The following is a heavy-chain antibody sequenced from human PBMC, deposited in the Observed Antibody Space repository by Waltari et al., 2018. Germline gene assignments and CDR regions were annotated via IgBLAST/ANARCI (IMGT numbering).Heavy chain of an antibody. J-gene: IGHJ5*02. CDR1: GFTFSSYW. Sequence: EVQLVESGGGLVQPGGSLRLSCAASGFTFSSYWMHWVRQAPGKGRVWVSRINRDGSTTGYADSVKGRFTISRDNTKNTLSLQMNSLRDEDTAVYYCAVYLRSSPFDPWGQGTLVTVSS. CDR2: INRDGSTT. V-gene: IGHV3-74*01. CDR3: AVYLRSSPFDP. D-gene: IGHD5-12*01.